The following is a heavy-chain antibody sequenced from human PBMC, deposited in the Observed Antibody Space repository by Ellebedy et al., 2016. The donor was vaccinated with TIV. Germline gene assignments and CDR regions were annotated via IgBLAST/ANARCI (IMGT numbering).Heavy chain of an antibody. J-gene: IGHJ4*02. D-gene: IGHD6-19*01. CDR1: GGSISSYY. V-gene: IGHV4-59*08. Sequence: MPSETLSLTCTVSGGSISSYYWSWIRQPPGKGLEWIGYIYYSGSTNYNPSLKSRVTISVDTSKNQFSLKLSSVTAADTAVYYCARHLSGWYSFDYWGQGTLVTVSS. CDR2: IYYSGST. CDR3: ARHLSGWYSFDY.